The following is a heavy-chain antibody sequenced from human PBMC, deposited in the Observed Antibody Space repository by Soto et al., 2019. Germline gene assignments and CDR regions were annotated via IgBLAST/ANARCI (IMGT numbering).Heavy chain of an antibody. V-gene: IGHV1-3*01. D-gene: IGHD4-17*01. CDR2: INAGNGNT. CDR3: ARDPSTVTKPYNWFDP. J-gene: IGHJ5*02. CDR1: GYTFTSYA. Sequence: ASVKVSCKASGYTFTSYAMHWVRQAPGQRLEWMGWINAGNGNTKYSQKFQGRVTITRDTSASTAYMELSSLRSEDTAVYYCARDPSTVTKPYNWFDPWGQGTLVTVSS.